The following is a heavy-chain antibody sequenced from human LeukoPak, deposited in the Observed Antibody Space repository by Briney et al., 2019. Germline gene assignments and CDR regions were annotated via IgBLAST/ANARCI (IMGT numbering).Heavy chain of an antibody. D-gene: IGHD4-17*01. V-gene: IGHV1-69*13. CDR2: IIPIFGTA. CDR1: GYTFTSYG. CDR3: ARGGGYGDYSIRSNWFDP. J-gene: IGHJ5*02. Sequence: SVKVSCKASGYTFTSYGISWVRQAPGQGLEWMGGIIPIFGTANYAQKFQGRVTITADESTSTAYMELSSLGSEDTAVYYCARGGGYGDYSIRSNWFDPWGQGTLVTVSS.